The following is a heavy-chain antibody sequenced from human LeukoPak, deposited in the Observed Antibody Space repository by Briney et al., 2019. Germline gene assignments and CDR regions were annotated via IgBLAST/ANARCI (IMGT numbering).Heavy chain of an antibody. Sequence: SETLSLTCTVSGDITSYYWIWIRQPPGKGLEWIGYIYYSGSSNYNPSLKSRATISLDTSKSQFSLKLSSVTAADTAIYYCARPLGNGYSYWYFDLWGCGTLVTVSS. J-gene: IGHJ2*01. CDR2: IYYSGSS. CDR3: ARPLGNGYSYWYFDL. V-gene: IGHV4-59*01. D-gene: IGHD3-22*01. CDR1: GDITSYY.